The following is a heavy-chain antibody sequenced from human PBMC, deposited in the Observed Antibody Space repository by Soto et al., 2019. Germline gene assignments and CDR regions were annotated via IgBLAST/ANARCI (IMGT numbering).Heavy chain of an antibody. CDR2: IWYDGSNK. V-gene: IGHV3-33*01. CDR3: ARYYDFWSGPGGMDV. CDR1: GFTFSSYG. J-gene: IGHJ6*02. Sequence: GGSLRLSCAASGFTFSSYGMHWVRQAPGKGLEWVAVIWYDGSNKYYAGSVKGRFTISRDNSKNTLYLQMNSLRAEDTAVYYCARYYDFWSGPGGMDVWGQGTTVTVSS. D-gene: IGHD3-3*01.